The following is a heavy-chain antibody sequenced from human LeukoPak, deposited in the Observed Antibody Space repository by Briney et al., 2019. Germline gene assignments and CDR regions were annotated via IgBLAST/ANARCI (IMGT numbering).Heavy chain of an antibody. J-gene: IGHJ3*02. D-gene: IGHD1-14*01. CDR3: AREREAGSKYDAFDI. Sequence: SGTLSLTCAVSGGSILTTNWWSWVRQPPGKGLEWIGEVHLSGASNYNPSLKSRVNMSIDKSKNQLSLELTSVTAADTAVYYCAREREAGSKYDAFDIWGQGTMVTVSS. CDR1: GGSILTTNW. CDR2: VHLSGAS. V-gene: IGHV4-4*02.